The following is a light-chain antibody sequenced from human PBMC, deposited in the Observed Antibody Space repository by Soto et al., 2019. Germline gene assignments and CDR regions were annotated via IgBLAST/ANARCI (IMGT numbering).Light chain of an antibody. CDR3: QQRSNWPPGYT. V-gene: IGKV3-11*01. CDR1: QSVSSY. J-gene: IGKJ2*01. CDR2: DAS. Sequence: EIVLTQSPATLSLSPGERATLSCRASQSVSSYLAWYQQKPGQAPRLLIYDASNRATGIPARFSGSGSGTDFSLSISSLEPDDFAVYYCQQRSNWPPGYTFGQGTKVDIK.